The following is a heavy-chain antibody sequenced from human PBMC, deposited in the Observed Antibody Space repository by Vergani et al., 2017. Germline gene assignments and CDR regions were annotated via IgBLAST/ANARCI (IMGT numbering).Heavy chain of an antibody. CDR3: ARDPILNASPDYFDY. J-gene: IGHJ4*02. V-gene: IGHV1-69*08. D-gene: IGHD1-14*01. Sequence: QVQLVQSGAEVKKPGSSVKVSCKASGVTFSSYTISWVRQAPGQGLEWMGRIIPILGIANYAQKFQGRVTITADKSTSTAYMELSSLRSEDTAVYYCARDPILNASPDYFDYWGQGTLVTVSS. CDR2: IIPILGIA. CDR1: GVTFSSYT.